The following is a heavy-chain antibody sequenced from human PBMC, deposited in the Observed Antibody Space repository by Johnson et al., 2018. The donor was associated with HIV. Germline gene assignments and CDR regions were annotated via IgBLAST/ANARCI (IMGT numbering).Heavy chain of an antibody. Sequence: QVQLVESGGGLVQPGGSLRLSCAASGFTFSSYDMHWVSQAPGKGLEWGAVISYDGSNKYYADSVKGRFTISRDNSKNTLYLQMNSLGAEDTAVYYCARSRWAMWG. V-gene: IGHV3-30-3*01. CDR1: GFTFSSYD. D-gene: IGHD6-13*01. CDR3: ARSRWAM. J-gene: IGHJ1*01. CDR2: ISYDGSNK.